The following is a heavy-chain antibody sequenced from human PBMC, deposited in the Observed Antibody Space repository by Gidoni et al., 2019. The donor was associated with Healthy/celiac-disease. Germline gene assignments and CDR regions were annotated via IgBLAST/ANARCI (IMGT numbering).Heavy chain of an antibody. D-gene: IGHD3-3*01. CDR3: ARESTLGANYDFWSGSTKSGMDV. V-gene: IGHV3-33*01. CDR1: GFTFFSYG. Sequence: VPLVESGGGVVPPGRSLRLSCAASGFTFFSYGTHWVRHAPGKGLEWVAVIWYDGSNKDDADSVKGRFTISRDNSKNTLYLQMNSLRAEDTAVYYCARESTLGANYDFWSGSTKSGMDVWGQGTTVTVSS. CDR2: IWYDGSNK. J-gene: IGHJ6*02.